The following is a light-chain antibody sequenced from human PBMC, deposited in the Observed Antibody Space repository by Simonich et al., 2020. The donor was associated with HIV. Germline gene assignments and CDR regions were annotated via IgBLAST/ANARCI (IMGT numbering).Light chain of an antibody. J-gene: IGKJ5*01. CDR1: PSVSSN. CDR3: QQYNNWPIT. Sequence: ERVMTQSPATLSVSPGERATPSCRASPSVSSNLAWYQQKPGQAPRLLIYGASTRATGIPARFSGSGSGTEFTLTISSMQSEDFADYYCQQYNNWPITFGQGTRLEIK. CDR2: GAS. V-gene: IGKV3-15*01.